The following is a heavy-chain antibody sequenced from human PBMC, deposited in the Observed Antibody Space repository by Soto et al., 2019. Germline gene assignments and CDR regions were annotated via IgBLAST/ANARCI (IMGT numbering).Heavy chain of an antibody. CDR2: MNPNSGNT. Sequence: ASVKVSCKASGYTFTSYDINWVRQATGQGLEWMGWMNPNSGNTGYAQKFQGRVTMTRNNSISTAYIELSSLRSEDTAVYYCARKYCSSTSCYDAFDIGGQGTMGTVSS. V-gene: IGHV1-8*01. CDR3: ARKYCSSTSCYDAFDI. J-gene: IGHJ3*02. D-gene: IGHD2-2*01. CDR1: GYTFTSYD.